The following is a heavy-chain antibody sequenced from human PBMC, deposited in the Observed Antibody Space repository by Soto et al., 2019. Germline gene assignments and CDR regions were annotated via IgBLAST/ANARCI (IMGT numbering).Heavy chain of an antibody. CDR2: INPTSGAT. V-gene: IGHV1-2*02. J-gene: IGHJ4*02. D-gene: IGHD4-17*01. CDR1: GYTFAAFF. CDR3: TRDPDYGDYWGYFFDY. Sequence: QVQLVQSGAEVKKPGASVKVSCKTSGYTFAAFFIHWIRQAPGQGLEWMGWINPTSGATVSAQKFQDRVTMTRDTSISTAYMELRGLKSDDTAVYYCTRDPDYGDYWGYFFDYWGQGTPASVSS.